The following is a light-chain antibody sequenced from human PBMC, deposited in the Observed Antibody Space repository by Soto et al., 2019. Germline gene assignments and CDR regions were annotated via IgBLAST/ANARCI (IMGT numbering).Light chain of an antibody. CDR1: QSISSW. V-gene: IGKV1-5*03. CDR3: QQYNSPPLT. CDR2: KAS. Sequence: DIQMTQSPSTLSASVGDRVTITCRASQSISSWLAWYQQKPGKAPKLLIYKASSLESGVPSRFSGSGSGTEFTLTISSLQPDDFATYYCQQYNSPPLTFGGGTKVDI. J-gene: IGKJ4*01.